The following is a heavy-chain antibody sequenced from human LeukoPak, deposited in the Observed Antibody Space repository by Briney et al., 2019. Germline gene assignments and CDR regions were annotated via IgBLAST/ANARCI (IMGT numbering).Heavy chain of an antibody. Sequence: SETLSLTCTVSGGSISSSSYYWGWIRQPPGKGLEWIGSIYYSGSTYYNPSLKSRVTISVDTSKNQFSLKLSSVTAADTAVYYCARNMVRGVTRWGQGTLVTVSS. CDR3: ARNMVRGVTR. D-gene: IGHD3-10*01. V-gene: IGHV4-39*01. CDR2: IYYSGST. J-gene: IGHJ4*02. CDR1: GGSISSSSYY.